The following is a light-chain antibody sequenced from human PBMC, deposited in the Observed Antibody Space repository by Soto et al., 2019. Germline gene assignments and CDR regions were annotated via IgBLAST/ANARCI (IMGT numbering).Light chain of an antibody. CDR3: QSYDASTWV. CDR2: EDD. CDR1: SGSIASNY. V-gene: IGLV6-57*02. Sequence: NFMLTQPHSMSESPGKTVTISCTGSSGSIASNYVQWYQQRPGSAPTTVIYEDDDRPSGVPDRFSGSIDSSSNSAFLTISGLKPEDEADYYCQSYDASTWVFGGGTKVTVL. J-gene: IGLJ3*02.